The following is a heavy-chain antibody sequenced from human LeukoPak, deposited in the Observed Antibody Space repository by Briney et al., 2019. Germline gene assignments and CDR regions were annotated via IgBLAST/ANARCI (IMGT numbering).Heavy chain of an antibody. Sequence: GGSPRLSCAASGFTFRTYWMSWVRQAPGKGLEWVSAISGSGGSTYYADSVKGRFTISRDNSKNTLYLQMNSLRAEDTAVYYCAKGSAVVAAWGQGTLVAVSS. V-gene: IGHV3-23*01. CDR2: ISGSGGST. D-gene: IGHD2-15*01. CDR3: AKGSAVVAA. J-gene: IGHJ4*02. CDR1: GFTFRTYW.